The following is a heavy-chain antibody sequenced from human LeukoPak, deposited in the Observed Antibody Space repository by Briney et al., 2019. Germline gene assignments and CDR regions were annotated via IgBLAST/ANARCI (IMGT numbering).Heavy chain of an antibody. CDR2: ISGSSGST. CDR1: GFTFSSYA. Sequence: WVSLRRSSAASGFTFSSYAMIRLPKAPGKGLEGFSAISGSSGSTYYADSVKGRFTISRDNSKNTLYLQMNSLRAEDTAVYYCAKDPPVGSSSGYYYDTDSWGQGTLVTVSS. V-gene: IGHV3-23*01. J-gene: IGHJ4*02. CDR3: AKDPPVGSSSGYYYDTDS. D-gene: IGHD3-22*01.